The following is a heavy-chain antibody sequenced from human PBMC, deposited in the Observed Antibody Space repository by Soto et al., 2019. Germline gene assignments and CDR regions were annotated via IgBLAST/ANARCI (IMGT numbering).Heavy chain of an antibody. CDR2: ISAYNGNT. Sequence: GASVKVSCKASGYTFTSYGISWVRQAPGQGLEWMGWISAYNGNTNYAQKLQGRVTMTTDTSTSTAYMELRSLRSDDTAMYYCARGRRGSPLLDAFDIWGQGTMVTVSS. CDR1: GYTFTSYG. CDR3: ARGRRGSPLLDAFDI. J-gene: IGHJ3*02. V-gene: IGHV1-18*01. D-gene: IGHD3-16*01.